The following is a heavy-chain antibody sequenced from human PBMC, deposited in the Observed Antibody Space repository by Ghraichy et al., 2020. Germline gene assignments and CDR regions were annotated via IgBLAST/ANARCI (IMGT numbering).Heavy chain of an antibody. J-gene: IGHJ4*02. CDR1: GFAFSNYW. V-gene: IGHV3-74*01. CDR2: INSDGSST. CDR3: ARDGDFDYGGNSLGY. D-gene: IGHD4-23*01. Sequence: RSLRLSCAATGFAFSNYWMHWVRQVPGKGLVWVSRINSDGSSTTYADSGKGRFTISRDNTKNTLYLEMSSLRPEDTALYYCARDGDFDYGGNSLGYWGQGTLVTVSA.